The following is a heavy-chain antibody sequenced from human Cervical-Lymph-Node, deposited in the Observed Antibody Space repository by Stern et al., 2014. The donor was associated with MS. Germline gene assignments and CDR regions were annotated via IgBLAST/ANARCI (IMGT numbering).Heavy chain of an antibody. Sequence: QMQLVQSGAEVKKPGASVKVSCKASGNTFTRYYIHWVLQAPGQGLEWMKIINPSAGSTSYAQKFQGRVTMTRDTSTSTVYMELSSLRSEDTAVYYCAREVAGHRLGMMDVWGQGTTVTVSS. J-gene: IGHJ6*02. CDR1: GNTFTRYY. CDR3: AREVAGHRLGMMDV. V-gene: IGHV1-46*01. D-gene: IGHD6-19*01. CDR2: INPSAGST.